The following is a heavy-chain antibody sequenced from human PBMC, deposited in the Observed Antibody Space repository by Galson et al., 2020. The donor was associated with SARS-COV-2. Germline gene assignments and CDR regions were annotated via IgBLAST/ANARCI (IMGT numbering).Heavy chain of an antibody. D-gene: IGHD3-9*01. CDR1: GFTFTSYA. Sequence: GESLKISCAASGFTFTSYAMNWVRQAPGKGLEWVSTISGTGSSIYYADSVQGRFTISRDNSKNTIYLQMNRLRPEDTAVYYCAKEKRAILGSFDWNLGGYYFDEWGLGTLVTVSS. V-gene: IGHV3-23*01. CDR3: AKEKRAILGSFDWNLGGYYFDE. J-gene: IGHJ4*02. CDR2: ISGTGSSI.